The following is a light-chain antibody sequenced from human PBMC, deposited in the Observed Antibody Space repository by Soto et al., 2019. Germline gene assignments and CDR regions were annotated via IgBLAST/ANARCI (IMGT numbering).Light chain of an antibody. V-gene: IGKV3-11*01. CDR1: QSVSSN. Sequence: EIVLTQSPATLSSSPGERATLSCRASQSVSSNLAWYQQKPGQAPRLLIYDASNRATGIPARFSGSGSGTDFTLTIRSLEPEDFAVYYCQRGDTFGQGTRLEIK. CDR2: DAS. CDR3: QRGDT. J-gene: IGKJ5*01.